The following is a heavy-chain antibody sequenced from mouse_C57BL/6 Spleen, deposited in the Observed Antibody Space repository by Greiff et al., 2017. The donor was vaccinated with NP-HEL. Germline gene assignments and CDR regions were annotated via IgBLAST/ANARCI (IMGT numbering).Heavy chain of an antibody. CDR1: GFNIKNTY. CDR2: IDPANGNT. D-gene: IGHD1-1*01. Sequence: VHVKQSVAELVRPGASVKLSCTASGFNIKNTYMHWVKQRPEQGLEWIGRIDPANGNTKYAPKFQGKATITADTSSNTAYLQLSSLTSEDTAIYYCARDYYGSSYRFAYWGQGTLVTVSA. J-gene: IGHJ3*01. CDR3: ARDYYGSSYRFAY. V-gene: IGHV14-3*01.